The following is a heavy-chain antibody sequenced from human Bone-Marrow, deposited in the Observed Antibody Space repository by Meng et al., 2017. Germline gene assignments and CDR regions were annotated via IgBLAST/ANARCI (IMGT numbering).Heavy chain of an antibody. J-gene: IGHJ4*02. CDR2: ISWNSGSI. CDR3: ARDVMGATIFDY. Sequence: SLRLFCAASGFTFDDYAMHWVRQAPGKGLEWVSGISWNSGSIGYADSVKCRFTISRDNAKNSPYLQMNSLRAEDTALYYCARDVMGATIFDYWGQGTLVTVSS. CDR1: GFTFDDYA. V-gene: IGHV3-9*01. D-gene: IGHD1-26*01.